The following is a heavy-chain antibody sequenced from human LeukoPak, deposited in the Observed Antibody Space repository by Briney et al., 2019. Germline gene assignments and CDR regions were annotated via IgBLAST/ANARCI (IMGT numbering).Heavy chain of an antibody. D-gene: IGHD3-16*01. Sequence: GESLRLSCAASGFSFSAYTMNWVRQAPGKGLEWVSYISSSGGTIYYADSVKGRFTISRDNAKNSLYLQMNSLRAEDTAVYYCARPWGDVSIATWFNPWGQGTLVTVSS. CDR1: GFSFSAYT. J-gene: IGHJ5*02. CDR2: ISSSGGTI. V-gene: IGHV3-48*01. CDR3: ARPWGDVSIATWFNP.